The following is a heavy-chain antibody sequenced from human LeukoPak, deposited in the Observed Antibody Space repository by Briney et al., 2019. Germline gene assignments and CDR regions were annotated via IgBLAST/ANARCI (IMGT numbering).Heavy chain of an antibody. CDR1: GFSLSTSGVG. CDR2: LYWDDDK. V-gene: IGHV2-5*02. Sequence: SGPTLVNPTQTLTLTCTFSGFSLSTSGVGVGWIRQPPGKALEWLALLYWDDDKRYSPSLKSRLTITKDTSKNQVVLTMTNMDPVDTATYYCAHTRYYYESSGYYLFDYWGQGTLVTVSS. CDR3: AHTRYYYESSGYYLFDY. D-gene: IGHD3-22*01. J-gene: IGHJ4*02.